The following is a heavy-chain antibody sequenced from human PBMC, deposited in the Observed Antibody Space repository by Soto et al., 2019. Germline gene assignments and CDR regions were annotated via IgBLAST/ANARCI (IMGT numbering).Heavy chain of an antibody. V-gene: IGHV4-59*01. CDR3: VRSGHSFGGVM. Sequence: SETLSLTCTVSGASMNNYYGSWVRQPPGKGLEWIGYMFYSGGSNSNPSLKGRVTISVDTSKNQISLKLTSVTAADTAVYYCVRSGHSFGGVMWGQGTLVTVSS. D-gene: IGHD3-16*01. CDR2: MFYSGGS. J-gene: IGHJ4*02. CDR1: GASMNNYY.